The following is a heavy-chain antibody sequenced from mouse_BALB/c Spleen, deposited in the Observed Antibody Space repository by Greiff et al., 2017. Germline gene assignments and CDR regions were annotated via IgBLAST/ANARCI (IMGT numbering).Heavy chain of an antibody. CDR1: GFTFSSYG. Sequence: EVQLVESGGDLVKPGGSLKLSCAASGFTFSSYGMSWVRQTPDKRLEWVATISSGGSYTYYPDSVKGRFTISRDNAKNTLYLQMSSLKSEDTAMYYCARDGNSHFDYWGQGTTLTVSS. V-gene: IGHV5-6*01. CDR2: ISSGGSYT. CDR3: ARDGNSHFDY. J-gene: IGHJ2*01. D-gene: IGHD2-1*01.